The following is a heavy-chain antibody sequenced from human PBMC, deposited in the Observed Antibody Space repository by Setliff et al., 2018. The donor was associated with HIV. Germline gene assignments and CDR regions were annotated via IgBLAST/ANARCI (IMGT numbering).Heavy chain of an antibody. Sequence: PSETLSLTCTVSGGSISSGSYYWSWIRQPAGKGLEWIGRIYTSGSTNYNPSLKSRVTISLDTSKNQFSLKLSSVTAADTAVYYCAGEVFSGWRIFDIWGHGTMVTVSS. D-gene: IGHD6-19*01. V-gene: IGHV4-61*02. CDR2: IYTSGST. CDR1: GGSISSGSYY. CDR3: AGEVFSGWRIFDI. J-gene: IGHJ3*02.